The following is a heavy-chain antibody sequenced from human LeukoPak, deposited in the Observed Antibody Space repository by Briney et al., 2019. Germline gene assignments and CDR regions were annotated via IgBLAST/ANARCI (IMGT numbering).Heavy chain of an antibody. D-gene: IGHD4-23*01. V-gene: IGHV3-33*01. CDR1: GFTFSSYG. CDR3: ARDPDGGKEVGY. J-gene: IGHJ4*02. CDR2: IWYDGSNK. Sequence: SGGSLRLSCAASGFTFSSYGMPWVRQAPGKGLEWVAVIWYDGSNKYYADSVKGRFTISRDNSKNTLYLQMNSLRAEDTAVYYCARDPDGGKEVGYWGQGTLVTVSS.